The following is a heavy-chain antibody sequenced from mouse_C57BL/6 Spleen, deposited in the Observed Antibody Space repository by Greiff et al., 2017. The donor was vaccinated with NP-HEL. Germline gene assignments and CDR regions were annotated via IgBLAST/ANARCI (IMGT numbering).Heavy chain of an antibody. CDR1: GFTFSDYY. D-gene: IGHD1-1*01. CDR2: INYDGRSP. CDR3: ARDLITTVGYCDV. Sequence: EVKLVESEGGLVQPGSSMKLSCTASGFTFSDYYMAWVRQVPEKGLEWVANINYDGRSPYYLDSLKRRFIISRDNAKNILYLQMSSLKSEDTATYYCARDLITTVGYCDVWGTGTTVTVSS. J-gene: IGHJ1*03. V-gene: IGHV5-16*01.